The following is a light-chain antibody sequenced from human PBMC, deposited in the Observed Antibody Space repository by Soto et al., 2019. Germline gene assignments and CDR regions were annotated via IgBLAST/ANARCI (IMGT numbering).Light chain of an antibody. CDR2: AAS. Sequence: DIQMTQSPSSLSASVEDRVIITCRASQSISNHLNWYQQKPGKAPKLLIYAASSLQSGVPSRFSGSGSGTDFTLTISSLQPEDFATYYCQQSYSTFTWTFSQGTKVDIK. J-gene: IGKJ1*01. V-gene: IGKV1-39*01. CDR1: QSISNH. CDR3: QQSYSTFTWT.